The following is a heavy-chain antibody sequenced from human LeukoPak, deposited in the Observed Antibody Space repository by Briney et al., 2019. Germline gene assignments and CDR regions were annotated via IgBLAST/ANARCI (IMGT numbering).Heavy chain of an antibody. CDR2: XXXXGETI. D-gene: IGHD2-2*01. CDR1: GYTFTSYS. V-gene: IGHV3-48*01. Sequence: PGGSLRLSCAASGYTFTSYSMNWVRQAXXXXXXXXXXXXXXGETIYYADSVKGRFTISRDNAKNSLYLQMNSLRAEDTAVYYCARDCGTTSCYDFPDFDYWGQGTLVTVSS. J-gene: IGHJ4*02. CDR3: ARDCGTTSCYDFPDFDY.